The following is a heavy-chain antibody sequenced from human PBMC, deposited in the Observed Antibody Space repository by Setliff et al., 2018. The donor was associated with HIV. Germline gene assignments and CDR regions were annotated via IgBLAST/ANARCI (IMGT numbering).Heavy chain of an antibody. V-gene: IGHV4-34*01. CDR2: ISHSGGT. Sequence: SETLSLTCAVYGGSFSDYSWNWIRQPPGKELEWIGEISHSGGTNYNPSLKSRVTISLDTSTNQFSLKLNSVTAADTALYYCARGRYHYMDVWGKGTTVTV. J-gene: IGHJ6*03. CDR1: GGSFSDYS. CDR3: ARGRYHYMDV.